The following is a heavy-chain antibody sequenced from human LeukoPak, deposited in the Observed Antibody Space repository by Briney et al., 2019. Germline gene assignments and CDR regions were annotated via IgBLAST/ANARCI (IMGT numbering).Heavy chain of an antibody. V-gene: IGHV3-30*18. D-gene: IGHD2-2*02. CDR2: ISYDGSNK. CDR1: GFTFSSYG. CDR3: AKDHARYCSSTSCYTGYNWFDP. Sequence: PGGSLRLSCAASGFTFSSYGMHWVRQAPGKGLEWVAVISYDGSNKYYADSVKGRFTISRDNSKNTLYLQMNSLRAEDTAVYYCAKDHARYCSSTSCYTGYNWFDPWGQGTLVTVSS. J-gene: IGHJ5*02.